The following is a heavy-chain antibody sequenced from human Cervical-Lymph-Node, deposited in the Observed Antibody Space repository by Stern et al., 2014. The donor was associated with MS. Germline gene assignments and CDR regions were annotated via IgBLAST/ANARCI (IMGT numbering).Heavy chain of an antibody. D-gene: IGHD1-1*01. CDR3: ARIVVTSTCPDY. CDR2: IDWDDDK. CDR1: GFSISTNGMR. Sequence: QVTLRESGPALVKPTQTLTLTCTFSGFSISTNGMRVGWIRQPTGKALEWLGSIDWDDDKIYSTSLKTRLTRAQDNSQHQVVLTMTNMEPVDTATYFCARIVVTSTCPDYWGQGTLVIVSS. J-gene: IGHJ4*02. V-gene: IGHV2-70*04.